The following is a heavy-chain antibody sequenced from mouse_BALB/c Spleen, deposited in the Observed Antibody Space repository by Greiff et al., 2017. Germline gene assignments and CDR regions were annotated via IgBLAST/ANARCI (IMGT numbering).Heavy chain of an antibody. Sequence: QLQESGPELVKPGASVKMSCKASGYTFTSYVMHWVKQKPGQGLEWIGYINPYNDGTKYNEKFKGKATLTSDKSSSTAYMELSSLTSEDSAVYYCADVNYPPYYAMDYWGQGTSVTVSS. CDR3: ADVNYPPYYAMDY. CDR1: GYTFTSYV. V-gene: IGHV1-14*01. J-gene: IGHJ4*01. CDR2: INPYNDGT. D-gene: IGHD2-1*01.